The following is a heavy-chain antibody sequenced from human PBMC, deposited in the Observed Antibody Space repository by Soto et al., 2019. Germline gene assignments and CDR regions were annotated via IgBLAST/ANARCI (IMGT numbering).Heavy chain of an antibody. D-gene: IGHD3-16*02. V-gene: IGHV1-3*01. CDR3: ATGRLGELSFP. CDR2: INAGNGNT. Sequence: GVSVKVSCKASGYTFTSYAMHWVRQAPGQRLEWMGWINAGNGNTKYSQKFQGRVTITGDTSASTAYMELSSLRSEDTAVYYCATGRLGELSFPWGQGTLVTVSS. J-gene: IGHJ5*02. CDR1: GYTFTSYA.